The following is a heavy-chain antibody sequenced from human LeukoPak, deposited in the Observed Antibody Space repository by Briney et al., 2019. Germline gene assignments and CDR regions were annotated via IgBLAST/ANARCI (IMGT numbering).Heavy chain of an antibody. V-gene: IGHV3-11*01. D-gene: IGHD4-17*01. CDR2: ITTSHTTV. CDR1: RLTINDYY. Sequence: PGGSLRLSCGVSRLTINDYYMSWIRQAPGKGLEWISYITTSHTTVYYADSVKGRFTISRDNAKKSLYLEMNSLRAEDTAVYYCARVYGDYFDYWGQGTLVTVSS. J-gene: IGHJ4*02. CDR3: ARVYGDYFDY.